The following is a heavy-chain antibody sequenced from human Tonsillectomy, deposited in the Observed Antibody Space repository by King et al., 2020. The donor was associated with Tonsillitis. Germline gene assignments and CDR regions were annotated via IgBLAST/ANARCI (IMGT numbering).Heavy chain of an antibody. J-gene: IGHJ4*02. V-gene: IGHV4-34*01. CDR1: GGSFSGYY. CDR3: ARMGRFDWLLDYFDY. D-gene: IGHD3-9*01. CDR2: INHSGST. Sequence: VQLQQWGAGLLKPSETLSLTCAVYGGSFSGYYWSWLRQPPGKGLEWIGEINHSGSTNYNPSLKSRVTISVDTSKNQFSLKLSSVTAADTAVYYCARMGRFDWLLDYFDYWGQGTLVTVSS.